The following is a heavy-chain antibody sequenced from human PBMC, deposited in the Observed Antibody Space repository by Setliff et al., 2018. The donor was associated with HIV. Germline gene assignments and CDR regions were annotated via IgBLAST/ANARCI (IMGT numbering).Heavy chain of an antibody. Sequence: GASVKVSCKASGYTFTAYGITWVRQAPGQGLEWMGWMSAYSGDTKYAQKIQGRVNMTRDTSTDTAYVELRSLRFDDTALHYCVRGYYYDKTGYGTFDIWGQGTVVTVSS. CDR3: VRGYYYDKTGYGTFDI. J-gene: IGHJ3*02. CDR1: GYTFTAYG. D-gene: IGHD3-22*01. CDR2: MSAYSGDT. V-gene: IGHV1-18*04.